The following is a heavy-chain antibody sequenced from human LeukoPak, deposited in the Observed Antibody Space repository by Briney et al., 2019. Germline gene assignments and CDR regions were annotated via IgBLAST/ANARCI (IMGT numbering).Heavy chain of an antibody. J-gene: IGHJ6*03. CDR2: IYHSGSA. CDR3: ARDIIYYYGSGSRTYYYYYMDV. D-gene: IGHD3-10*01. Sequence: SETLSLTCTVSGYSISSGYYWGWIRQPPGKGLEWIGSIYHSGSAYYNPSLKSRVTISVDTSKNQFSLKLSSVTAADTAVYYCARDIIYYYGSGSRTYYYYYMDVWGKGTTVTISS. CDR1: GYSISSGYY. V-gene: IGHV4-38-2*02.